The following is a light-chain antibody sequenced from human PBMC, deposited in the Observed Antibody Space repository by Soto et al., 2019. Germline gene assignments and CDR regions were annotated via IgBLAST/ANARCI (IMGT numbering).Light chain of an antibody. CDR3: SSYAGSHNDV. CDR1: SSDVGGYSY. Sequence: QSALTQPASVSGSPGQSITISCTGTSSDVGGYSYVSWFQQHPGKVPKLMIYDVTNRPSGVSNRFSASKSGNTASLTISGLRAEDEADYYCSSYAGSHNDVFGSGTKLTVL. CDR2: DVT. J-gene: IGLJ1*01. V-gene: IGLV2-14*01.